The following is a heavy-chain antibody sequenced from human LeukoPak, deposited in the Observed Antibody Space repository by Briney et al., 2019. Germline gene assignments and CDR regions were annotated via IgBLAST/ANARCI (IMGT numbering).Heavy chain of an antibody. V-gene: IGHV3-23*01. D-gene: IGHD4-17*01. CDR2: ISGSGGST. J-gene: IGHJ4*02. CDR1: GFTFSSYS. CDR3: AKENSTVTVYFDY. Sequence: GGSLRLSCAASGFTFSSYSMHWVRQAPGKGLEWVSAISGSGGSTYYADSVKGRFTISRDNSKNTLYLQMNSLRAEDTAVYCCAKENSTVTVYFDYWGQGTLVTVSS.